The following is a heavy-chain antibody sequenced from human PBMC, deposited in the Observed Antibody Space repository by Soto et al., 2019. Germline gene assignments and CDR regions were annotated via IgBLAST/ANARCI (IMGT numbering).Heavy chain of an antibody. Sequence: QVQLVQSGAEVKKPGASVKVSCKASGYTFTIYGIIWVRQAPGRGREWMGWISAYNGNTNYAQKLQGRVTMTTDTSTSTAYMEVSRLSSDDTAVYYCASLQKERTSTVTTPYYYYYMDVWGKGTTVTVSS. D-gene: IGHD4-17*01. J-gene: IGHJ6*03. CDR3: ASLQKERTSTVTTPYYYYYMDV. CDR2: ISAYNGNT. V-gene: IGHV1-18*01. CDR1: GYTFTIYG.